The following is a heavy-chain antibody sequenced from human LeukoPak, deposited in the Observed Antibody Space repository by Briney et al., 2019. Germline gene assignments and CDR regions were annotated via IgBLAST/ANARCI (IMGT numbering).Heavy chain of an antibody. Sequence: SETLSLTCTVSGGSLSSYYWSWIRQPPGKGLEWIGYIYHSGSTNYNPSLKSRVTISVDTSKNQFSLKLSSVTAADTAVYYCARHVSVGATTRLDYWGQGTLVTVSS. J-gene: IGHJ4*02. D-gene: IGHD1-26*01. CDR2: IYHSGST. CDR3: ARHVSVGATTRLDY. CDR1: GGSLSSYY. V-gene: IGHV4-59*08.